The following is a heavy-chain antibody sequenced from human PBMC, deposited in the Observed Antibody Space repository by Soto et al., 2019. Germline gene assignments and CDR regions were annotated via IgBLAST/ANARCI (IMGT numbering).Heavy chain of an antibody. CDR2: IYYSGSP. CDR3: ARHGDAMRYYYGMDV. Sequence: PDTLALTCTLSGGSISRRSHYWGWIRQPPTKGLEWIGSIYYSGSPYYNPSLESRVTISVDTSKNQFSLKLSSVTAADTAVYYCARHGDAMRYYYGMDVWGQGTTVTVSS. V-gene: IGHV4-39*01. CDR1: GGSISRRSHY. D-gene: IGHD2-2*01. J-gene: IGHJ6*02.